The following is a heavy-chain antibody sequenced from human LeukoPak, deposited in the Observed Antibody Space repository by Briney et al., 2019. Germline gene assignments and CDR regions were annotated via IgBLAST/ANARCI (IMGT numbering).Heavy chain of an antibody. CDR2: ISSSSSYI. CDR1: GFTFSSYS. CDR3: ARGRRATVDFDY. J-gene: IGHJ4*02. V-gene: IGHV3-21*01. D-gene: IGHD4-23*01. Sequence: GGSLRLSCAASGFTFSSYSMNWVRQAPGKGLEWASSISSSSSYIYYADSVKGRFTISRDNAKNSLYLQMNSLRAEDTAVYYCARGRRATVDFDYWGQGTLVTVSS.